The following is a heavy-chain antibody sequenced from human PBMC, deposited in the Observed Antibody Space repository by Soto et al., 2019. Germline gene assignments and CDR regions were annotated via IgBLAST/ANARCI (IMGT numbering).Heavy chain of an antibody. CDR3: ARGGDPDY. D-gene: IGHD2-21*02. J-gene: IGHJ4*02. CDR2: LQTDGSHP. Sequence: EVQLVESGGGLVQPGGSLGLSCLAPGFPLDSYWLHWVRQAPGEGLMWVSRLQTDGSHPDYADSVKGRFTISRDNAKNTLYLQMNNLRAEDTAVYYCARGGDPDYWGQGTLVTVSS. CDR1: GFPLDSYW. V-gene: IGHV3-74*01.